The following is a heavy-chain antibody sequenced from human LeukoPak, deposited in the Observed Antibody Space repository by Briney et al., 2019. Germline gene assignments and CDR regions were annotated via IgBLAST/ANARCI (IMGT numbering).Heavy chain of an antibody. Sequence: GGSLRLSCAASGFTVSSNYMSWVRQAPGKGLEWVSVIYSGGSTYYADSVKGRFTISRDNSKNTLYLQMNSLRAEDTAVYYCARDDALTGTRAFDYWGQGTLVTVSS. D-gene: IGHD1-1*01. CDR2: IYSGGST. CDR3: ARDDALTGTRAFDY. V-gene: IGHV3-53*01. CDR1: GFTVSSNY. J-gene: IGHJ4*02.